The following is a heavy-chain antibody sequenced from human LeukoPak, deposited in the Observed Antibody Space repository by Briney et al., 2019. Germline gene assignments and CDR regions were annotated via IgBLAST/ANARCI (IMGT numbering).Heavy chain of an antibody. V-gene: IGHV4-59*01. CDR3: ARGSIDYDSSGYYYYGMDV. Sequence: SETLSLTCTVSGGSISSYYWSWIRQPPGKGLEWIGYIYYSGSTNYNPSLKSRVTISVDTSKNQFSLKLSSVTAADMAVYYCARGSIDYDSSGYYYYGMDVWGQGTTVTVSS. CDR1: GGSISSYY. J-gene: IGHJ6*02. D-gene: IGHD3-22*01. CDR2: IYYSGST.